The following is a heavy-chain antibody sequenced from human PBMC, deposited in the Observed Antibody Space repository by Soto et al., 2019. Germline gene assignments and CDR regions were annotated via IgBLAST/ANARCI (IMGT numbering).Heavy chain of an antibody. D-gene: IGHD3-16*01. CDR2: FYWDDDK. Sequence: QITLKESGPTLVKPTQTLTLTCTYSGFSLRTTGVGVGWIRQPPGKALEWLGIFYWDDDKRYSPSLKNRLTLTNDISKSQVVLTLTNMDPVDTATYYCAHTWGLPFDYWGQGTLAIVSS. J-gene: IGHJ4*02. CDR3: AHTWGLPFDY. V-gene: IGHV2-5*02. CDR1: GFSLRTTGVG.